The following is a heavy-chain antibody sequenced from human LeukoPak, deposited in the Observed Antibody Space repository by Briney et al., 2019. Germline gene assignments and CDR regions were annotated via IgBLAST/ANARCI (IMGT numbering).Heavy chain of an antibody. Sequence: PGGSLRISCAASGFTFSSYGMSWVRQAPGKGLEWVPAISGRGGSIYYAAPVKGPFTIFRDNSKNTLYLKMNSLRAEDTAVYYCAKRGAVVPAAMPAFGFDYWGQGTLVTVSS. CDR2: ISGRGGSI. CDR3: AKRGAVVPAAMPAFGFDY. CDR1: GFTFSSYG. V-gene: IGHV3-23*01. D-gene: IGHD2-2*01. J-gene: IGHJ4*02.